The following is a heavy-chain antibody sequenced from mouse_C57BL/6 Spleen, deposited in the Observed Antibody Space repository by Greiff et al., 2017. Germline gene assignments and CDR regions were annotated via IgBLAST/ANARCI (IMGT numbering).Heavy chain of an antibody. CDR2: INPSTGGT. CDR3: ARGGLLHAMDY. D-gene: IGHD2-3*01. J-gene: IGHJ4*01. V-gene: IGHV1-42*01. Sequence: VQLKESGPELVKPGASVKISCKASGYSFTGYYMNWVKQSPEKSLEWIGEINPSTGGTTYNQKFKAKATLTVDKSSSTAYMQLKSLTSEDSAVYYCARGGLLHAMDYWGQGTSVTVSS. CDR1: GYSFTGYY.